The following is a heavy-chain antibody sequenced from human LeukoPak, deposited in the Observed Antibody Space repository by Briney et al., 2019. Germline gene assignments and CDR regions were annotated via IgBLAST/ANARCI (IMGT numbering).Heavy chain of an antibody. Sequence: PSETLSLTCGVYGGSFSGYYWSWIRQPPGKGLEWIGEINHSGSTNYNPSLKSRVTISVDTSKNQFSLKLSSVTAADTAVYYCARSVHNWNDYFGYWGQGTLVTVSS. V-gene: IGHV4-34*01. CDR1: GGSFSGYY. J-gene: IGHJ4*01. D-gene: IGHD1-20*01. CDR2: INHSGST. CDR3: ARSVHNWNDYFGY.